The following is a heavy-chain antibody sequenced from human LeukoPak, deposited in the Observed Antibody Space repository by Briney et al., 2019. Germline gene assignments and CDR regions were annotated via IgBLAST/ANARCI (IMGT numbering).Heavy chain of an antibody. CDR1: GGTFSSYA. V-gene: IGHV1-69*05. D-gene: IGHD3-22*01. J-gene: IGHJ5*02. CDR3: ARHHASTYYYDSSGLNLFDP. Sequence: ASVKVSCKASGGTFSSYAISWVRQAPGQGFEWMGRIIPIFGTANYAQKFQGRVTITTDESTSTAYMELSSLRSEDTAVYYCARHHASTYYYDSSGLNLFDPWGQGTLVTVSS. CDR2: IIPIFGTA.